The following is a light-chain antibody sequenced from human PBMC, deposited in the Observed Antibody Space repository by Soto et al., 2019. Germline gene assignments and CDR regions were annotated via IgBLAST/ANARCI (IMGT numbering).Light chain of an antibody. J-gene: IGKJ4*01. CDR1: HSVSSN. V-gene: IGKV3-15*01. CDR2: GAS. CDR3: QQYNNWPPLT. Sequence: EIVLTQSPATLSVSPGERATLSCRASHSVSSNLAWYQQKPAQAPRLLIYGASTRATGIPARFSGSGSGTEFTLTISSLQSEDFAVYYCQQYNNWPPLTFGGGTKVEIK.